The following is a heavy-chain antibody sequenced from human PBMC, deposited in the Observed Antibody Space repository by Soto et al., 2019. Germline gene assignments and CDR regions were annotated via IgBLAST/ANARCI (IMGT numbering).Heavy chain of an antibody. V-gene: IGHV1-69*13. CDR2: IIPIFGTA. CDR3: ARARDNSFPFDE. D-gene: IGHD1-20*01. J-gene: IGHJ4*02. CDR1: GGTFSSYA. Sequence: ASVKVSCKASGGTFSSYAISWVRQAPGQGLEWMGGIIPIFGTANYAQKFQGRVTITADESTSTAYMELSSLRSEDTAVYYCARARDNSFPFDEWGQRTLVTVSS.